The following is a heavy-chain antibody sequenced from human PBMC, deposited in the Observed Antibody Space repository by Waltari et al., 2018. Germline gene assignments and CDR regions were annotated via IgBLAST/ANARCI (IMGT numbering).Heavy chain of an antibody. J-gene: IGHJ4*02. D-gene: IGHD3-3*01. CDR1: GGSISNGDYY. V-gene: IGHV4-30-4*08. Sequence: QVQLQESGPGLVKPSQTLSLTCTVSGGSISNGDYYWSWIRQPPGKGLEWIGYIYYSGSTYSNPSLKSRVTISVDTSKNQFSLKLSSVTAADTAVYYCARGSPWGFLGYWGQGTLVTVSS. CDR3: ARGSPWGFLGY. CDR2: IYYSGST.